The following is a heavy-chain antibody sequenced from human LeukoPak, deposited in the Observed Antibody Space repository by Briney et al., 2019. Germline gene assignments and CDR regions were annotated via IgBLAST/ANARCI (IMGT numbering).Heavy chain of an antibody. J-gene: IGHJ6*03. CDR3: ARIWNPSSLLGFYYYYYVDV. D-gene: IGHD1-1*01. CDR1: GYTFTGYY. Sequence: ASVTVSCKASGYTFTGYYMHWVRQAPGQGLEWMGWINPNSGGTNYAQKFQGRVTMTRDTSISTAYMELSRLRSDDTAVYYCARIWNPSSLLGFYYYYYVDVWGKGTTVTVSS. V-gene: IGHV1-2*02. CDR2: INPNSGGT.